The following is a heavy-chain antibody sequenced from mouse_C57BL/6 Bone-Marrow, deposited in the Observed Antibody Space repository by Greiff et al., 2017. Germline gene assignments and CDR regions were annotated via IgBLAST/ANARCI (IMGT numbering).Heavy chain of an antibody. D-gene: IGHD2-3*01. Sequence: QVQLQQPGAELVKPGASVKMSCKASGYTFTSYWITWVKQRPGQGLEWIGDIYPGSGSTNYNEKFKSKATLTVDTSSSTAYMQLSSLTSEDSAVXYCARDDDSYSSWFAYWGRGTLVTVAA. J-gene: IGHJ3*01. CDR2: IYPGSGST. CDR3: ARDDDSYSSWFAY. V-gene: IGHV1-55*01. CDR1: GYTFTSYW.